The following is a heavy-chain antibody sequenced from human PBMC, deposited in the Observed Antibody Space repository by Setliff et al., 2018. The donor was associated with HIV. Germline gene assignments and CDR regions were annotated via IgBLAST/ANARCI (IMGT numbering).Heavy chain of an antibody. Sequence: PGGSLRLSCAASGFTFSRYWMHWIRQAPGKGLVWVSRVDSDGSSTRYADSVKGRFTISRDNAKNMLYLQMNSLSADDTAVYYCVRGSGYYYFDNWGQGALVTVSS. CDR2: VDSDGSST. D-gene: IGHD3-22*01. CDR1: GFTFSRYW. V-gene: IGHV3-74*01. CDR3: VRGSGYYYFDN. J-gene: IGHJ4*02.